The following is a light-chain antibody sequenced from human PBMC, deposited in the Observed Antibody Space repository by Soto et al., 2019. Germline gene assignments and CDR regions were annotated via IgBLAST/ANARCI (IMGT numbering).Light chain of an antibody. J-gene: IGLJ1*01. CDR1: GSDVGGYDY. Sequence: QSALTQPASVSGSPGQSITISCTGTGSDVGGYDYVSWYQHHPGKAPKVMIYEVTNRPSGVSNRFSGSKSGNTASLTISGLLAEDEADYYCGSYTTSSNDVFGTGTKVTVL. CDR3: GSYTTSSNDV. CDR2: EVT. V-gene: IGLV2-14*01.